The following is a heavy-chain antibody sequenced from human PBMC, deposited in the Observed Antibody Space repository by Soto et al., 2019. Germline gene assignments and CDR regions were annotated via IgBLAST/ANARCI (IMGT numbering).Heavy chain of an antibody. CDR1: GGSISSGGYY. CDR3: VTVAADGTNWFDP. J-gene: IGHJ5*02. CDR2: IYYSGST. D-gene: IGHD2-15*01. Sequence: QVQLQESGPGLVKPSQTLSLTCTVSGGSISSGGYYWSWIRQHPGKGLEWIGYIYYSGSTYYNPSLKSRVTISVDTSKNQFFLNLRSVTAADTAVYYCVTVAADGTNWFDPWRQGTRVTVSS. V-gene: IGHV4-31*03.